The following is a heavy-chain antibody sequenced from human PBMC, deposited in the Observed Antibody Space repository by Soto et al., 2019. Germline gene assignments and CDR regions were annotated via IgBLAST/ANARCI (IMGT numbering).Heavy chain of an antibody. V-gene: IGHV1-18*01. D-gene: IGHD2-2*02. CDR3: ARRYPRGIMDV. J-gene: IGHJ6*03. CDR1: RYTFTSYG. Sequence: ASVKVSCKGCRYTFTSYGIRSLRQPPGQWLECILLITAYSGNTNYAQKLQGRATMPTHTSTRTPYMALRSLRSDDTAVYYCARRYPRGIMDVWGKGTTVTVSS. CDR2: ITAYSGNT.